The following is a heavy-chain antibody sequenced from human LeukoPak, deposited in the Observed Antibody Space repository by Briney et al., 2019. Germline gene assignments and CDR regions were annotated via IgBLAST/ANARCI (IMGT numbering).Heavy chain of an antibody. CDR1: GGSISSYY. CDR2: IYYSGST. D-gene: IGHD2-2*01. Sequence: SSETLSLTCTVSGGSISSYYWSWIRQPPGKGLEWIGYIYYSGSTNYNPSLKSRVTISVDTSQNQFSLKVNSVTAADTAVYYCARGDCSSTICYSPMDVWGKGTTVTVSS. J-gene: IGHJ6*03. V-gene: IGHV4-59*08. CDR3: ARGDCSSTICYSPMDV.